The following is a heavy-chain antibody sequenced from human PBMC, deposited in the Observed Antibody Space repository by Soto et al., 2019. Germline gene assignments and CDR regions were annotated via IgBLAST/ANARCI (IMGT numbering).Heavy chain of an antibody. CDR3: TTDGLITFGGVLVPNWFDS. J-gene: IGHJ5*01. Sequence: GGSLRLSCAATGFTFSNAWMSWVRQAPGKGLEWVGHIKSKTDGGATDYAAPVKGRFTISRDESKNTLYLQMNSLKTEDTAVCYCTTDGLITFGGVLVPNWFDSWGQGTLVTVSS. D-gene: IGHD3-16*02. V-gene: IGHV3-15*01. CDR1: GFTFSNAW. CDR2: IKSKTDGGAT.